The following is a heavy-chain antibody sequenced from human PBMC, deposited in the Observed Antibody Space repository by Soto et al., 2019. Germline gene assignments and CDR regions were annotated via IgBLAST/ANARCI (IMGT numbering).Heavy chain of an antibody. V-gene: IGHV3-30*18. D-gene: IGHD1-26*01. CDR3: AKALFVGATMGYYFDY. CDR2: ISYDGSNK. J-gene: IGHJ4*02. Sequence: GGSLRLSCATSGFTFSSYGMHWVRQAPGKGLEWVAVISYDGSNKYYADSVKGRFTISRDNSKNTLYLQMNSLRAEDTAVYYCAKALFVGATMGYYFDYWGQGTLVTVSS. CDR1: GFTFSSYG.